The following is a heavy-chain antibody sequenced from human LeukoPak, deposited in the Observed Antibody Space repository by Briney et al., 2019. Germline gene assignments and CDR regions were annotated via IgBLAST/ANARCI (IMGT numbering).Heavy chain of an antibody. Sequence: PSETLSLTCTVSGDSISSYYWSWIRQPPGKGLEWIGYMYYSGSTNYNPSLKSRVTISLDTPKNQFSLRLNSVTAADTAVYYCARGVAGYGPYDYWGQGTLVTVSS. CDR1: GDSISSYY. J-gene: IGHJ4*02. V-gene: IGHV4-59*01. CDR3: ARGVAGYGPYDY. CDR2: MYYSGST. D-gene: IGHD5-12*01.